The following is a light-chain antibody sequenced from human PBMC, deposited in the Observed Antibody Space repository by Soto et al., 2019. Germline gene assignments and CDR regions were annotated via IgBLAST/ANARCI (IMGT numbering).Light chain of an antibody. V-gene: IGKV3-20*01. J-gene: IGKJ5*01. CDR1: QSFTSNY. Sequence: EIVLTQSPGTLSLSPGERATLSYGASQSFTSNYLAWYQQKPGQAPRLLIYQTSIRAAGIPARFSASGTGTDFTLTISRLEPEDFAVYLCQQYGGSPITFGQGTRLEIK. CDR2: QTS. CDR3: QQYGGSPIT.